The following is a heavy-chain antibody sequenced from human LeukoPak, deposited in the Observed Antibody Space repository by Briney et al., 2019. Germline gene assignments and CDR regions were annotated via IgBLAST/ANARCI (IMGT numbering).Heavy chain of an antibody. Sequence: GGSLRLSCAASGFTFSGSAIHWVRQASGKGLEWVGRIRSKANTYATAYAASVQGRFTISRDDSKNTAYLQMNSLKAEDTAVYYCTSRGGNSDYWGQGTLVTVSS. V-gene: IGHV3-73*01. CDR3: TSRGGNSDY. J-gene: IGHJ4*02. D-gene: IGHD2-15*01. CDR1: GFTFSGSA. CDR2: IRSKANTYAT.